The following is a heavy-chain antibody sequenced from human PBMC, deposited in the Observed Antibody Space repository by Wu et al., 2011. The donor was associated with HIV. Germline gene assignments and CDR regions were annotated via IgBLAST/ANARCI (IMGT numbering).Heavy chain of an antibody. Sequence: KVSCKASGGTFSSYAISWVRQAPGQGLEWMGGIIPIFGTANYAQKFQGRVTITTDESTSTAYMELSSLRSEDTAVYYCARADYYDSSGYYFVYNWFDPWGQGTLVTVSS. CDR3: ARADYYDSSGYYFVYNWFDP. J-gene: IGHJ5*02. D-gene: IGHD3-22*01. V-gene: IGHV1-69*05. CDR1: GGTFSSYA. CDR2: IIPIFGTA.